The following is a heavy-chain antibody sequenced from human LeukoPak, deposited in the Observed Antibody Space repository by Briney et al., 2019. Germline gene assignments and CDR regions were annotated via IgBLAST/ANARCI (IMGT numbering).Heavy chain of an antibody. CDR3: AREGATPFDY. J-gene: IGHJ4*02. D-gene: IGHD5-12*01. V-gene: IGHV4-39*07. Sequence: PSETLSLTCTVSGGYISSSNYYWVWIRQPPGKGLEWVASIFYSGSTYYNPSLKSRVTISVDTSKNQFSLKLSSVTAADTAVYYCAREGATPFDYWGQGTLATVSS. CDR1: GGYISSSNYY. CDR2: IFYSGST.